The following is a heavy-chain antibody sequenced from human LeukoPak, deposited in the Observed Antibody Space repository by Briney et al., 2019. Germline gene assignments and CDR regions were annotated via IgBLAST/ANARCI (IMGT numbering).Heavy chain of an antibody. V-gene: IGHV1-69*13. CDR3: ARVGGNFDWLGSYFDY. D-gene: IGHD3-9*01. CDR2: IIPIFGTA. Sequence: SVKVSCKASGGTFSSYAISWVRQAPGRGLEWMGGIIPIFGTANYAQKFQGRVTITADESTSTAYMELSSLRSEDTAVYYCARVGGNFDWLGSYFDYWGQGTLVTVSS. J-gene: IGHJ4*02. CDR1: GGTFSSYA.